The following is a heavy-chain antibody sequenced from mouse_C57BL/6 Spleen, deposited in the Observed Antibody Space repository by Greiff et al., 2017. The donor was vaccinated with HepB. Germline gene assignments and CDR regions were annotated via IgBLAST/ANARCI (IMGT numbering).Heavy chain of an antibody. CDR2: ISNGGGST. CDR3: ARQGLAFDY. Sequence: EVQVVESGGGLVQPGGSLKLSCAASGFTFSDYYMYWVRQTPEKRLEWVAYISNGGGSTYYPDTVKGRFTISRDNAKNTLYLQMSRLKSEDTAMYYCARQGLAFDYWGQGTTLTVSS. V-gene: IGHV5-12*01. J-gene: IGHJ2*01. D-gene: IGHD2-4*01. CDR1: GFTFSDYY.